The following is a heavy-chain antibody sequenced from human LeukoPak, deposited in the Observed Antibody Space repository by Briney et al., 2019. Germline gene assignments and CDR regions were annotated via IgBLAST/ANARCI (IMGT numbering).Heavy chain of an antibody. J-gene: IGHJ4*02. CDR2: INHSGST. D-gene: IGHD3-9*01. Sequence: GSLRLSCAASGFTFSSYAMSWVCQPPGKGLEWIGEINHSGSTNYNPSLKSRVTISVDTSKNQFSLKLSSVTAADTAVYYCARWYYDILTGPGGMDYWGQGTLVTVSS. CDR3: ARWYYDILTGPGGMDY. CDR1: GFTFSSYA. V-gene: IGHV4-34*01.